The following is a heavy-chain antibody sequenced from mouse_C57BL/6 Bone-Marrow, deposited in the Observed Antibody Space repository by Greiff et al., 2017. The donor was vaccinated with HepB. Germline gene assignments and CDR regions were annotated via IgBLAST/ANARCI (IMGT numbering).Heavy chain of an antibody. Sequence: DVQLQESGGGLVQPKGSLKLSCAASGFSFNTYAMNWVRQAPGKGLEWVARIRSKSNNYATYYADSVKDRFTISRDDSESMLYLQMNNLKTEDTAMYYCTYDYDPYWYFDVWGTGTTVTVSS. CDR1: GFSFNTYA. J-gene: IGHJ1*03. CDR3: TYDYDPYWYFDV. CDR2: IRSKSNNYAT. D-gene: IGHD2-4*01. V-gene: IGHV10-1*01.